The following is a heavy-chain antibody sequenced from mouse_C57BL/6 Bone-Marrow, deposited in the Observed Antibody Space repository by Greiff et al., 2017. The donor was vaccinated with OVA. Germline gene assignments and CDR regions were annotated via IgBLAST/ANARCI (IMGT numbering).Heavy chain of an antibody. CDR3: AREGISYYDYDAWFAY. D-gene: IGHD2-4*01. V-gene: IGHV1-64*01. CDR2: IHPNSGST. J-gene: IGHJ3*01. Sequence: VQLQQPGAELVKPGASVKLSCKASGYTFTSYWMHWVKQRPGQGLEWIGMIHPNSGSTNYNEKFKSKATLTVDKSSSTAYMQLSSLTSEDSAVYYCAREGISYYDYDAWFAYWGQGTLVTVSA. CDR1: GYTFTSYW.